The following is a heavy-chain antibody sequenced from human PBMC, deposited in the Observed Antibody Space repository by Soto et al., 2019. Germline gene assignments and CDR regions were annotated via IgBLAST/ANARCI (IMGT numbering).Heavy chain of an antibody. D-gene: IGHD2-15*01. CDR3: ARSLRYCSGASCSYYIDF. CDR1: GYTFTNYD. Sequence: ASVKVSCKASGYTFTNYDINWVRRATGQGLEWMGWMNPNTGNTGYAQKFQGRVTMTRNTSISTAYMDLSSLRAEDTAMYYCARSLRYCSGASCSYYIDFWGQGTLVTVSS. J-gene: IGHJ4*02. CDR2: MNPNTGNT. V-gene: IGHV1-8*01.